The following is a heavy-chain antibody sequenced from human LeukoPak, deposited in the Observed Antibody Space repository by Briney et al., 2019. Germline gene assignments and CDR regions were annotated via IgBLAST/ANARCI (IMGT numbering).Heavy chain of an antibody. D-gene: IGHD3-10*01. Sequence: GGSLRLSCAASGFTFSNLWMTWVRQAPGKGLEWVGRIKSRTDGGATDYAAPVKGRFTISRDDSKNTLYLQMNSLRAEDTAVYYCAKDLITMVRGSPMDVWGQGTTVTVSS. CDR1: GFTFSNLW. V-gene: IGHV3-15*01. J-gene: IGHJ6*02. CDR3: AKDLITMVRGSPMDV. CDR2: IKSRTDGGAT.